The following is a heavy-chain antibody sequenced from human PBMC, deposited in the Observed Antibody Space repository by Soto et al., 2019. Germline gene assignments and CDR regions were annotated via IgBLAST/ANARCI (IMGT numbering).Heavy chain of an antibody. CDR2: INQDGSEK. CDR3: AIDRGRPGLRDKNYYDSSHLDYGMDV. Sequence: EVRLVESGGGLVQPGGSLTLSCAASGFTFSSYWMTWVRQAPGKGLEWVANINQDGSEKYYMDSMKGRFTISRDNAKNSLLLQLNSLRAAGTVVYYCAIDRGRPGLRDKNYYDSSHLDYGMDVWGKGTTVTFSS. J-gene: IGHJ6*04. D-gene: IGHD3-22*01. V-gene: IGHV3-7*01. CDR1: GFTFSSYW.